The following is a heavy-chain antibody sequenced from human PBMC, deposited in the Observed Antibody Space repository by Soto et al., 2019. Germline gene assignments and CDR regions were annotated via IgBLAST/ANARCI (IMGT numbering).Heavy chain of an antibody. J-gene: IGHJ6*02. D-gene: IGHD6-19*01. V-gene: IGHV1-69*06. CDR3: AMGGLSSGWIPAYYYYGMDV. CDR1: GGTFSSYA. CDR2: IIPIFGTA. Sequence: SVKVSCKASGGTFSSYAISWVRQAPGQGLEWMGGIIPIFGTANYAQKFQGRVTITADKSTSTAYMELSSLRSEDTAVYYCAMGGLSSGWIPAYYYYGMDVWGQGTTVTVSS.